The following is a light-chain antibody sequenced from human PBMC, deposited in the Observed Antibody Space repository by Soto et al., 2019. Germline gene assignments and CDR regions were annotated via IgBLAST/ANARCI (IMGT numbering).Light chain of an antibody. CDR2: AAS. V-gene: IGKV1-39*01. CDR1: QSISTY. CDR3: QESYSTL. Sequence: DIQITQSPSSLSSSVLERFTITCRASQSISTYLHWYQQKPGKAPNLLIYAASTLQSGVPSRFSGSGSGTDFTLTISSLQPEDFAIYYCQESYSTLFGQGTRLEIK. J-gene: IGKJ5*01.